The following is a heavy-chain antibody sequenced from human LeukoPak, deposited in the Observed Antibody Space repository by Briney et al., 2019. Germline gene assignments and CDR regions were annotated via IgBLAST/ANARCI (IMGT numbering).Heavy chain of an antibody. Sequence: SGPTLVNPTQTLTLTCTYSGFSLSSRGVGVGWVRQPPGKALEWLALIYWDDDKRYSPSLKSRLTITKDTSTNQVVLTMTNTDPVDTATYYCAYRRGLALDYWGQGTLVTVSS. V-gene: IGHV2-5*02. CDR3: AYRRGLALDY. J-gene: IGHJ4*02. CDR1: GFSLSSRGVG. D-gene: IGHD6-19*01. CDR2: IYWDDDK.